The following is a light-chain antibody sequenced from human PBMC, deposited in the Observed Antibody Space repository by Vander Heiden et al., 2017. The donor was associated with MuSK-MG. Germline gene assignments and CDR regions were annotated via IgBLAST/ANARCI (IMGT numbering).Light chain of an antibody. CDR3: QQCDSRPLS. Sequence: VLTQSPRTLSSSPGAPATLSCRASQHVGDCLAWYKQKPGQAPRLLISGASKRATDIPGRFSGYGSGTDFTLTIRNLDSEDFAIYFCQQCDSRPLSFGGGTNV. CDR2: GAS. J-gene: IGKJ4*01. CDR1: QHVGDC. V-gene: IGKV3-11*01.